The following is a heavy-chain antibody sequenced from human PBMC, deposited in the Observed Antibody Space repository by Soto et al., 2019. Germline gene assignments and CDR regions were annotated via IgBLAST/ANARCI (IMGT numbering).Heavy chain of an antibody. CDR1: GCSISSSY. V-gene: IGHV4-4*07. Sequence: QVQLQESGPGLVKPSETLSLTCTVSGCSISSSYWSWIRQPAGKGLEWIGRIYASGSTNYNPSLKGRVSMSVDTSKNQFSLKRRSVTAADTAVYYCARACSSTSCYDVFDYWGQGTLVTVSS. D-gene: IGHD2-2*01. J-gene: IGHJ4*02. CDR3: ARACSSTSCYDVFDY. CDR2: IYASGST.